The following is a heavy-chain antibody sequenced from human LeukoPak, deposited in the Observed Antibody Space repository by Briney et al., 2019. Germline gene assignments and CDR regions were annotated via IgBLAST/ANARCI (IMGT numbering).Heavy chain of an antibody. CDR1: GGSISSSSYY. CDR2: IYYSGST. CDR3: ARGGRWLPGFIFDH. J-gene: IGHJ4*02. D-gene: IGHD5-24*01. V-gene: IGHV4-39*07. Sequence: SETLSLTCTVSGGSISSSSYYWGWIRQPPGKGLEWIGSIYYSGSTYYNPSLKSRVTISVDTSKNQFSLKLSSVTAADTAVYYCARGGRWLPGFIFDHWGQGTLVTVSS.